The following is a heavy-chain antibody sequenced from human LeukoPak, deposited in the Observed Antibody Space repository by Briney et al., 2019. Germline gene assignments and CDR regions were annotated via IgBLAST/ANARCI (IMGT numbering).Heavy chain of an antibody. V-gene: IGHV4-4*07. CDR1: GGSISNYY. J-gene: IGHJ6*02. D-gene: IGHD2-2*01. Sequence: SETLSLTCTVSGGSISNYYWSWIRQPAGKGLEWIGRIYTSGSTNYNPSLKSRVTMSVDTSKNQFSLKLSSVTAADTAVYYCARDIVVVPAAMRDGYYYYGMDVWGQGTTVTVSS. CDR3: ARDIVVVPAAMRDGYYYYGMDV. CDR2: IYTSGST.